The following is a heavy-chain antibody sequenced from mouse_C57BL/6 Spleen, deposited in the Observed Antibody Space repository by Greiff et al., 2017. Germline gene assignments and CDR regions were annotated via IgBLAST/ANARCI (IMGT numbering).Heavy chain of an antibody. CDR1: GFNIKDDY. CDR3: TTVSGYPAWFAY. Sequence: VQLQQSGAELVRPGASVKLSCTASGFNIKDDYMHWVKQRPEQGLEWIGWIDPENGDTEYASKFQGKATITADTSSNTAYLQLSSLTSEDTAVYYCTTVSGYPAWFAYWGPGTLVTVSA. D-gene: IGHD3-1*01. CDR2: IDPENGDT. J-gene: IGHJ3*01. V-gene: IGHV14-4*01.